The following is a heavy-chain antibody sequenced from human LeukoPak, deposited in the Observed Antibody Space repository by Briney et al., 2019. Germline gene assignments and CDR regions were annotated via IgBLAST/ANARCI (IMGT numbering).Heavy chain of an antibody. D-gene: IGHD3-22*01. J-gene: IGHJ4*02. Sequence: GGSLRLSCAASGFTFSSHGMNWVRQAPGKGLEWVSGISGSGGSTFYADSVKGRFTISRDNSKNTLYLQMNSLRAEDTAVYYCAKDRAYYSDSSGYYLVRAYDYWGQGTLVTVSS. CDR3: AKDRAYYSDSSGYYLVRAYDY. V-gene: IGHV3-23*01. CDR1: GFTFSSHG. CDR2: ISGSGGST.